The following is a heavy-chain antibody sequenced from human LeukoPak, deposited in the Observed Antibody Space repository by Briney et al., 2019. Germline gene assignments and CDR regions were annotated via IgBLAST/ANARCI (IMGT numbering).Heavy chain of an antibody. CDR2: IYYSGST. CDR3: ARVGDGYTNYHYYGMDV. D-gene: IGHD5-24*01. Sequence: SETLSLTCTVSGGSISSYYWSWIRQPPGKGLEWIGYIYYSGSTNYNPSLKSRVTISVDTSKNQFSLKLSSVTAADTAVYYCARVGDGYTNYHYYGMDVWGQGTTVTVSS. J-gene: IGHJ6*02. CDR1: GGSISSYY. V-gene: IGHV4-59*01.